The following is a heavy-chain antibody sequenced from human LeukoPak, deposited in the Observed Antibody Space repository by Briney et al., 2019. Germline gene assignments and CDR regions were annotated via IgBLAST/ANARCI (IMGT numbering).Heavy chain of an antibody. CDR3: AIVGDGYSVNYFDY. V-gene: IGHV3-48*02. D-gene: IGHD5-24*01. Sequence: PGGSLRLSCAASGLTFSNYNMNWVRQAPGKGLEYVSYISSSSTVYYADSVKGRFTVSRDNAKNPLYLQMNSLRDEDTTMFYCAIVGDGYSVNYFDYWGQGTLVTVSS. CDR2: ISSSSTV. J-gene: IGHJ4*02. CDR1: GLTFSNYN.